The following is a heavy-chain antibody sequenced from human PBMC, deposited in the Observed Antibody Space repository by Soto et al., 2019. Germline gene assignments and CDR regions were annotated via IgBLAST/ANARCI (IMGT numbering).Heavy chain of an antibody. J-gene: IGHJ4*02. D-gene: IGHD2-2*01. CDR1: GFTFSDAW. CDR2: IKSKAEAATR. CDR3: ASGTGKSDFDY. Sequence: GGSLRLSCAASGFTFSDAWMSGVRQAPGKGLEWVGRIKSKAEAATRDFAAPVKGRFAISRDDSKNTVFLQMNSLKIEDSGVYYCASGTGKSDFDYWGLGILVTVSS. V-gene: IGHV3-15*01.